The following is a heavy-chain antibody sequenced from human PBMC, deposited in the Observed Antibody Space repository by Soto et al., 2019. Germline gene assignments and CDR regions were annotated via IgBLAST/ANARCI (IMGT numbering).Heavy chain of an antibody. V-gene: IGHV3-23*01. CDR3: AKHITGTTSWFDP. D-gene: IGHD1-20*01. CDR1: GFTFSSYA. CDR2: LSGSGGST. J-gene: IGHJ5*02. Sequence: EVQLLESGGGLVQPGGSLRLSCAASGFTFSSYAMSWVRQAPGKGLEWVSALSGSGGSTYYADSVKGRFTISRDNSKNTLYMQMNSLRAEDTAVYYCAKHITGTTSWFDPWGQGTLVTVSS.